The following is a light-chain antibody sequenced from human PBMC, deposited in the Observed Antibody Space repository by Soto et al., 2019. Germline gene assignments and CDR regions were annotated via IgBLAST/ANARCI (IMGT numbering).Light chain of an antibody. Sequence: QSALTQPASVSGSPGQSITISCTGTSSDVGGYNYVSWYQQHPGKAPKLMIYDVSNRPSGVSKRCSGSKSGNTASLTISGLQAEDEADYYCSSYTSSSTLYVFGTGTKLTVL. CDR2: DVS. CDR3: SSYTSSSTLYV. CDR1: SSDVGGYNY. J-gene: IGLJ1*01. V-gene: IGLV2-14*01.